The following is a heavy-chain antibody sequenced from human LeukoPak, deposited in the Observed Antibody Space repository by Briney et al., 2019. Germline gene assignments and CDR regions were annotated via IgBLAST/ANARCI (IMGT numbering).Heavy chain of an antibody. CDR2: IYYSGST. V-gene: IGHV4-59*02. J-gene: IGHJ4*02. D-gene: IGHD2-2*01. CDR3: ARVSPRRQLLLSV. Sequence: SETLSLTCTVSGGSVGSYYWSWIRQPPGKGPEWIGYIYYSGSTNYNPSLKSRVTMSVDTSKNQFSLKLTSVTAADTAVYYCARVSPRRQLLLSVWGQGTLATVSS. CDR1: GGSVGSYY.